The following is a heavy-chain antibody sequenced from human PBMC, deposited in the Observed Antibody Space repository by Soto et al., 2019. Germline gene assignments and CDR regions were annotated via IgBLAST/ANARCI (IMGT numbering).Heavy chain of an antibody. CDR2: INPSGGST. Sequence: ASVKVSCKASGFTFTSYYMHWVRQAPGQGLEWMGIINPSGGSTTYAQKFQGRVTMTRDTSTSTVYMELSSLRSEDTAVYYCARGRGIADSFHYRGQGTLVTVSS. CDR3: ARGRGIADSFHY. CDR1: GFTFTSYY. V-gene: IGHV1-46*01. D-gene: IGHD6-13*01. J-gene: IGHJ4*02.